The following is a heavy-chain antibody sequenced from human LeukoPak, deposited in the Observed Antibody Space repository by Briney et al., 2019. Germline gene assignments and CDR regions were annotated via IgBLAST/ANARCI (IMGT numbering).Heavy chain of an antibody. CDR1: GGSFSGYY. CDR3: ARRTPSSYDSSGYYYYYYYMDV. Sequence: SETLSLTCAVYGGSFSGYYWSWIRQPPGKGLEWIGEINHSGSTNYNPSLKSRVTISVDTSKNQFSLKLSSVTAADTAVYYCARRTPSSYDSSGYYYYYYYMDVWGKGTTVTISS. D-gene: IGHD3-22*01. CDR2: INHSGST. J-gene: IGHJ6*03. V-gene: IGHV4-34*01.